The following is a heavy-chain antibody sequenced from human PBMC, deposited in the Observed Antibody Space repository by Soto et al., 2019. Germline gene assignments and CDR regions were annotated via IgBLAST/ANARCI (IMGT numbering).Heavy chain of an antibody. CDR2: IYYSGRT. Sequence: SETLSLTCIVSGESISSSSYYCGRIRQPPGKGLEWIGSIYYSGRTYYNPSFKSRVTISIDTSKNQFSLKLSSVTATDTAVYYCARQRTTVVTQAYFDHWGQGALAIVSS. J-gene: IGHJ4*02. D-gene: IGHD2-21*02. CDR1: GESISSSSYY. V-gene: IGHV4-39*01. CDR3: ARQRTTVVTQAYFDH.